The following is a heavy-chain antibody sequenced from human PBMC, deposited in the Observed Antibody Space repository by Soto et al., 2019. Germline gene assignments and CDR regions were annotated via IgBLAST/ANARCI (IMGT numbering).Heavy chain of an antibody. D-gene: IGHD2-15*01. V-gene: IGHV3-23*01. J-gene: IGHJ6*02. CDR3: AKAGGGADYYYYYGMDV. CDR1: GFTFSSYA. Sequence: GGSLRLSCAASGFTFSSYAMSWVRQAPGKGLEWVSAISGSGGSTYYADSVKGRFTISRDNSKNTLYLQMNSLRAEDTAVYYCAKAGGGADYYYYYGMDVWGQGTTVTVSS. CDR2: ISGSGGST.